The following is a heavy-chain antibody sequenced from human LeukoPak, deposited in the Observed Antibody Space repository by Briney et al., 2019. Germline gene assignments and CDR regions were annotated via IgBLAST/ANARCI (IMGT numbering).Heavy chain of an antibody. CDR1: GFTFSSYA. Sequence: GGSLRLSCAASGFTFSSYAMHWVRQAPGKGLEWVAVISYDGSNKYYADSVKGRFTISRDNSKNTLYLQMNSLRAEDTAVYYCARVSRWLLDSDYYYGMDVWGQGTTVTVSS. D-gene: IGHD3-22*01. V-gene: IGHV3-30-3*01. CDR3: ARVSRWLLDSDYYYGMDV. CDR2: ISYDGSNK. J-gene: IGHJ6*02.